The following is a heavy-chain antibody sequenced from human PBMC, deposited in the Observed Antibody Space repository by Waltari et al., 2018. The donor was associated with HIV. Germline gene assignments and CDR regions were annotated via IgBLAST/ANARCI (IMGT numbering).Heavy chain of an antibody. J-gene: IGHJ4*02. CDR3: SREGYGGNPANNFDF. V-gene: IGHV4-34*01. Sequence: QVHLQQSGAGLLKPSETLSLTCTVSGGSFSGYYWSWIRQPPGQGLVWIGEVNHSGNINYNPSLKSRLIISVDTSKRQFSLRLKSVTAADTAVYCCSREGYGGNPANNFDFWGQGTLVSVSS. CDR2: VNHSGNI. D-gene: IGHD2-15*01. CDR1: GGSFSGYY.